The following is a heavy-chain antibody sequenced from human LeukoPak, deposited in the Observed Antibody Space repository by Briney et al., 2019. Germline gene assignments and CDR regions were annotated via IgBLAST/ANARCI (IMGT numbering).Heavy chain of an antibody. V-gene: IGHV3-23*01. CDR2: ISGSGGST. J-gene: IGHJ1*01. D-gene: IGHD2-15*01. CDR3: AKGIRGYCSGGSCYSGYFQH. Sequence: PVGSPRLSCAASGFTFRSYAMSCVRQAPGKRLEWVSAISGSGGSTYYADSVKGRFTISRDNSKNTLYLQMNSLRAEDTAVYYCAKGIRGYCSGGSCYSGYFQHWGQGTLVTVSS. CDR1: GFTFRSYA.